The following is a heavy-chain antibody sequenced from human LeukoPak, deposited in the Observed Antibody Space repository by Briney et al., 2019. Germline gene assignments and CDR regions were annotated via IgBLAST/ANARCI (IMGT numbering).Heavy chain of an antibody. J-gene: IGHJ4*02. CDR3: ARLGSDSSGYYYFDY. Sequence: GESLKISCKASGYTFTTSWIGWVRQMPGKGLEWMGIIYPVDSKTRYSPSFQGQVTIPADKSISTAYLQWSSLKASDTAMYYCARLGSDSSGYYYFDYWGQGTLVTVSS. D-gene: IGHD3-22*01. V-gene: IGHV5-51*01. CDR1: GYTFTTSW. CDR2: IYPVDSKT.